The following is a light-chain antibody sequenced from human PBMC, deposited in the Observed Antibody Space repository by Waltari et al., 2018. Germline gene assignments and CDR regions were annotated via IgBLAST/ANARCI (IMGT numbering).Light chain of an antibody. J-gene: IGLJ3*02. CDR2: EVS. CDR3: SSYTASSTRV. V-gene: IGLV2-14*01. Sequence: QPALTQPASVSGSPGQSITISCTGSRSDVGGYNYVSWYQQHPDKVPKLIIFEVSHRPSGVSDRFSGSKSGNTASLTISGLQTEDEANYYCSSYTASSTRVFGGGTTLTVL. CDR1: RSDVGGYNY.